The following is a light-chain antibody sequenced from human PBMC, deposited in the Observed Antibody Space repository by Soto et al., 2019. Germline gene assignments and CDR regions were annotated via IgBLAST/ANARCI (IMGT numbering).Light chain of an antibody. CDR2: GAS. J-gene: IGKJ3*01. Sequence: DIQMTQSPSALSASVGDRVTMTCRASENVMTYLNWYQQKSGKAPKLLIYGASSLQGGVPSRFSGTGSETNFSLTISALQPEDYAIYHCQQSYTTPLTFGPGTKVDFK. V-gene: IGKV1-39*01. CDR1: ENVMTY. CDR3: QQSYTTPLT.